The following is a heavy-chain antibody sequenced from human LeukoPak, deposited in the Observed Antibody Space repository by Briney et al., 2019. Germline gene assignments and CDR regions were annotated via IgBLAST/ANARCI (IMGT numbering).Heavy chain of an antibody. CDR1: GGTLSSSSYY. D-gene: IGHD2-15*01. J-gene: IGHJ5*02. CDR3: ARQAAYCSSGSCYPNWFDP. Sequence: PSETLSLTCTVSGGTLSSSSYYWGWIRQPPGKGLESIGSIYYTGSTYYNPSLKSRGTISVDTSKNQFSLKLSSVTAADTAAYYCARQAAYCSSGSCYPNWFDPWGQGTLVTVSS. CDR2: IYYTGST. V-gene: IGHV4-39*01.